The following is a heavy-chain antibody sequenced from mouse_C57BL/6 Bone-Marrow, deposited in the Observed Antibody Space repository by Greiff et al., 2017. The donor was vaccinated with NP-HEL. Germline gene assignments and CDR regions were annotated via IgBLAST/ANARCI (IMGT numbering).Heavy chain of an antibody. Sequence: EVMLVESGGDLVKPGGSLKLSCAASGFTFSSYGMSWVRQTPDKRLEWVATISSGGSYTYYPDSVKGRFPISRDNAKNTLYLQMSSLKSEDTAMYYCARHCMLLRPGYAMDYWGQGTSVTVSS. D-gene: IGHD1-1*01. J-gene: IGHJ4*01. CDR3: ARHCMLLRPGYAMDY. CDR2: ISSGGSYT. CDR1: GFTFSSYG. V-gene: IGHV5-6*01.